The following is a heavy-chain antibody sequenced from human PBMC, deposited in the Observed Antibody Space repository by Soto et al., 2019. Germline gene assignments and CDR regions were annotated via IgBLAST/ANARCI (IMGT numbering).Heavy chain of an antibody. Sequence: QVQLVQSGAEVKKPGAAVKVSCKASGYTFTSYYMHWARQAPGQGLEWMGIINLSGGTTTYAQKFQGRVTMTRDTSTSTVYMELSSQRSEDTAVYYCARRSFSSGWDFDYWGQGTLVTVSS. CDR3: ARRSFSSGWDFDY. J-gene: IGHJ4*02. CDR2: INLSGGTT. D-gene: IGHD6-19*01. V-gene: IGHV1-46*01. CDR1: GYTFTSYY.